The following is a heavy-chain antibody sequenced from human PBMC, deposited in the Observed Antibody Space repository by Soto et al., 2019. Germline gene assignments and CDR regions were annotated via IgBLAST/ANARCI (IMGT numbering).Heavy chain of an antibody. J-gene: IGHJ4*02. CDR2: IHFSGNS. D-gene: IGHD3-9*01. CDR3: SRIYTGNYIMYH. Sequence: QLQLQESGPGLVKPSETLSLTCSVSGGSISSNIYHWGWIRQSPGKGLEWIASIHFSGNSFYNPSLKSRVTVSVDTSQSQFSLRLSSVTAADTAVYYWSRIYTGNYIMYHWGQGTLVTVSS. CDR1: GGSISSNIYH. V-gene: IGHV4-39*01.